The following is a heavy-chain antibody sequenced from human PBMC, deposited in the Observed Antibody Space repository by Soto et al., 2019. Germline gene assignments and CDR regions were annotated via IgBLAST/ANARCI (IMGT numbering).Heavy chain of an antibody. V-gene: IGHV4-31*03. J-gene: IGHJ4*02. CDR3: ARVKGRYFDWLAFDH. CDR1: GGSITSSGYY. CDR2: IYYSGTT. Sequence: QVQLQESGPGLVKPSQTLSLTCTVSGGSITSSGYYWSWIRQHPGKGLEWIGYIYYSGTTYYNPSLRXRXTXPADTSKNQFSLNLSSVTAADTSVYYCARVKGRYFDWLAFDHWGQGTLVTVSS. D-gene: IGHD3-9*01.